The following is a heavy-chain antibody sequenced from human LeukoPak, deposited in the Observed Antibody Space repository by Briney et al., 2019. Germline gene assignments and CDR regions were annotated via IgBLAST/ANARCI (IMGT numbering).Heavy chain of an antibody. CDR2: IIPIFGTA. D-gene: IGHD3-22*01. CDR3: ASFYYDSSGYYDY. Sequence: GASVKVSCTASGGTFSSYAISWVRQAPGQGLEWMGGIIPIFGTANYAQKLQGRVTMTTDTSTSTAYMELRSLRSDDTAVYYCASFYYDSSGYYDYWGQGTLVTVSS. J-gene: IGHJ4*02. CDR1: GGTFSSYA. V-gene: IGHV1-69*05.